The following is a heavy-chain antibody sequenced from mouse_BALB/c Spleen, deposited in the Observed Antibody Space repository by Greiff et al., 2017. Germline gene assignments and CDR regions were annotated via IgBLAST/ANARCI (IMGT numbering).Heavy chain of an antibody. CDR2: IRSKSNNYAT. V-gene: IGHV10-3*03. J-gene: IGHJ4*01. D-gene: IGHD2-10*02. CDR1: GFTFNTYA. CDR3: VREYGNYGYYAMDY. Sequence: EAGGGLVQPKGSLKLSCAASGFTFNTYAMHWVCQAPGKGLEWVARIRSKSNNYATYYADSVKDRFTISRDDSQSMLYLQMNNLKTEDTAMYYCVREYGNYGYYAMDYWGQGTSVTVSS.